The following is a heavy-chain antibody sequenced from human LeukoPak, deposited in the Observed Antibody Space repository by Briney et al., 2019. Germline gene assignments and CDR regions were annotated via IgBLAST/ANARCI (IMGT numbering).Heavy chain of an antibody. J-gene: IGHJ5*02. Sequence: SETLSLTCTVSSGSISSRNYYWGWIRQPPGKGLEWIGNMYYSGSTYYNPSLKSRVTISVDTSKNQFSLKLSSVTAADTAVYYCARQPRRGNWFDPWGQGTLVTVSS. CDR1: SGSISSRNYY. D-gene: IGHD3-10*01. CDR3: ARQPRRGNWFDP. V-gene: IGHV4-39*01. CDR2: MYYSGST.